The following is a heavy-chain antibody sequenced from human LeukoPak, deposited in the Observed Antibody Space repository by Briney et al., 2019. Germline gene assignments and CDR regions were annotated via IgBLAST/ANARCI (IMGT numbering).Heavy chain of an antibody. CDR3: ARMWDYYDRSGLGG. Sequence: ASVKVSCKASGATFSSYAISWVRQAPGQGLEWMGGIIPIFGTANYAQKFQGRVTITADESTSTAYMELSSLRSEDTAVYYCARMWDYYDRSGLGGWGQGTLVTVSS. CDR1: GATFSSYA. V-gene: IGHV1-69*13. CDR2: IIPIFGTA. D-gene: IGHD3-22*01. J-gene: IGHJ4*02.